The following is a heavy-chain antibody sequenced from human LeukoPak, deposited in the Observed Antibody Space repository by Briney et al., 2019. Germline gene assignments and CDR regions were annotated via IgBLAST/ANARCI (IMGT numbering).Heavy chain of an antibody. CDR1: GYTFTYYY. CDR2: INPYSGDT. J-gene: IGHJ4*02. Sequence: ASVKVSCKASGYTFTYYYMHWVRQAPGQGLEWMGWINPYSGDTNYAQKFQGRVSMTRDTSKSTAYMEVSSLRFDDTAVYFCARTTYDYGDKDDYWGQGTLVTVSS. CDR3: ARTTYDYGDKDDY. V-gene: IGHV1-2*02. D-gene: IGHD4-17*01.